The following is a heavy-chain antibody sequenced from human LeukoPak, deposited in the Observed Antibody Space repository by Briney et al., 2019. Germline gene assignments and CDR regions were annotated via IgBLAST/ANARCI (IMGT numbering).Heavy chain of an antibody. D-gene: IGHD6-6*01. CDR3: AREQLAGYYFDY. Sequence: SETLSLTCIVSGGSISSYYWSWIRQPPGKGLEWIGYIYYSGSTNYNPSLKSRVTISVDTSKNQFSLKLSSVTAADTAVYYCAREQLAGYYFDYWGQGTLVTVSS. CDR1: GGSISSYY. CDR2: IYYSGST. J-gene: IGHJ4*02. V-gene: IGHV4-59*01.